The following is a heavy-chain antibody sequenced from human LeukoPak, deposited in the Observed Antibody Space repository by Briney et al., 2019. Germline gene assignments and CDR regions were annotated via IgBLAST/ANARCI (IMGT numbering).Heavy chain of an antibody. CDR3: ARNRYYYDSSGYYY. V-gene: IGHV4-34*01. J-gene: IGHJ4*02. D-gene: IGHD3-22*01. CDR2: INHSGST. CDR1: GGSFSGYY. Sequence: PSETLSLTCAVYGGSFSGYYWSWIRQPPGKGLEGIGEINHSGSTNYNPSLKSRVTISVDTSKNQFSLKLSSVTAADTAVYYCARNRYYYDSSGYYYWGQGTLVTVSS.